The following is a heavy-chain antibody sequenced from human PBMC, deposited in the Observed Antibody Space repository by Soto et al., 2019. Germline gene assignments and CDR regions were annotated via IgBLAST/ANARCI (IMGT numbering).Heavy chain of an antibody. D-gene: IGHD6-13*01. V-gene: IGHV4-59*01. Sequence: QVQLQESGPGLVKPSETLSLTCTVSGGSISSYYWSWIRQPPGKGLEWIGYIYYSGSTNYNPALNLRFTILVDTAKNQVSLRLSSVTAADTAVYYCARVSGGAIAAAGPYSFDSWGQGTLVTVSS. CDR3: ARVSGGAIAAAGPYSFDS. CDR1: GGSISSYY. CDR2: IYYSGST. J-gene: IGHJ4*02.